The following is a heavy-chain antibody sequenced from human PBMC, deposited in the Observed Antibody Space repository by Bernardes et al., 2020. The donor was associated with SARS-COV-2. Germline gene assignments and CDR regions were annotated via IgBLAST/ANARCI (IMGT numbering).Heavy chain of an antibody. Sequence: ASEKVSCKVSGYTLTELSMHWVRQAPGKGLEWMGGFDPEDGETIYAQKFQGRVTMTEDTSTDTAYMELSSLRSEDTAVYYCATDLGSGRYLGVAFDIWGQGTMVTVSS. J-gene: IGHJ3*02. CDR3: ATDLGSGRYLGVAFDI. D-gene: IGHD1-26*01. V-gene: IGHV1-24*01. CDR2: FDPEDGET. CDR1: GYTLTELS.